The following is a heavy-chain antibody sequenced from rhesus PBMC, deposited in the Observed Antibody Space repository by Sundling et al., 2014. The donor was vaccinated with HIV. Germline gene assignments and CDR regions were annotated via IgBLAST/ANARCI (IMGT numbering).Heavy chain of an antibody. Sequence: EVQLVETGGGLVQPGGSLKLSCAASGFTFSSYHMSWVRQAPGKGLEWVSTINTGGTSTYYADSVRGRFTISRDNSKNTLSLQMNSLRAEDTAVYYCARRVDYWGQGVLVTVSS. CDR2: INTGGTST. CDR1: GFTFSSYH. J-gene: IGHJ4*01. V-gene: IGHV3-103*01. CDR3: ARRVDY.